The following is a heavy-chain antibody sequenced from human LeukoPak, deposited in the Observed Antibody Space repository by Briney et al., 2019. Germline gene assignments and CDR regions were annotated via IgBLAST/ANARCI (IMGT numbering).Heavy chain of an antibody. CDR2: IIPIFGSA. J-gene: IGHJ5*02. D-gene: IGHD4-11*01. CDR3: ARGTYSNYEGWFDP. V-gene: IGHV1-69*13. CDR1: GGTFSSYA. Sequence: SVKVSCKASGGTFSSYAISWVRQAPGQGLEWMGGIIPIFGSANYAQKFQGRVTITADESTSTAYMELSSLRSEDTAVYYCARGTYSNYEGWFDPWGQGTLVTVSS.